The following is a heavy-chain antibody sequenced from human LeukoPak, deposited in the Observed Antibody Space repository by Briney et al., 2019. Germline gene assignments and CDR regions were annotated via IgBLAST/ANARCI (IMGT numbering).Heavy chain of an antibody. D-gene: IGHD4-17*01. Sequence: PGGSLRLSCAASGFNFDDYAMSWVRQAPGKGLEWVSRISFSGVNTYYADSVRGRFTISRDKSKNTLYLQMNSLRAEDTAVYYCAKGGYDYAEYVDYWGQGTLVSVSS. V-gene: IGHV3-23*01. CDR1: GFNFDDYA. CDR3: AKGGYDYAEYVDY. J-gene: IGHJ4*02. CDR2: ISFSGVNT.